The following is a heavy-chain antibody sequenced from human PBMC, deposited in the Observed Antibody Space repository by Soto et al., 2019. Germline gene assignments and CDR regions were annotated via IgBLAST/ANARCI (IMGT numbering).Heavy chain of an antibody. CDR1: GSIIRSSF. CDR3: SRVGPPHYDFWNGPSYYYCMDV. J-gene: IGHJ6*02. CDR2: IYTSGST. Sequence: SEPLPLTSTVPGSIIRSSFRSWIRQPPGTGLEGIWRIYTSGSTNYNPSLKSRVTMSVDTSKNQFSLKLTSVTAADTAVCYCSRVGPPHYDFWNGPSYYYCMDVWRRGTTVT. D-gene: IGHD3-3*01. V-gene: IGHV4-4*07.